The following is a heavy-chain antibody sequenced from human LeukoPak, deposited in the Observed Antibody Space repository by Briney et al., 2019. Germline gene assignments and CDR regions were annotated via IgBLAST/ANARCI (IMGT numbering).Heavy chain of an antibody. CDR2: IYYSGST. J-gene: IGHJ3*02. V-gene: IGHV4-39*01. CDR1: GGSISSSSYY. Sequence: SETLSLTCTVSGGSISSSSYYWGWIRQPPGKGLEWIGSIYYSGSTYYNPSLKSRVTISVDTSKNQFSLKLSSVTAADTAVYYCVRLSRYWFAFDIWGQGTMVTVSS. D-gene: IGHD2-15*01. CDR3: VRLSRYWFAFDI.